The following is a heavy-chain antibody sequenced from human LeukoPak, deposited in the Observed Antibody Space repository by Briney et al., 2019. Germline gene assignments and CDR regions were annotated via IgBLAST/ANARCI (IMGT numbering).Heavy chain of an antibody. CDR3: ATYDVLTGFEY. J-gene: IGHJ4*02. CDR1: GATFSDFV. D-gene: IGHD3-9*01. CDR2: ISPLLGAS. Sequence: SVKVSCKASGATFSDFVISWVRQAPGQGLNWMGGISPLLGASKHTQKFQDRVTITADGSTSTAYMELSDLRPADTAVYYCATYDVLTGFEYWGQGTLVTVSS. V-gene: IGHV1-69*01.